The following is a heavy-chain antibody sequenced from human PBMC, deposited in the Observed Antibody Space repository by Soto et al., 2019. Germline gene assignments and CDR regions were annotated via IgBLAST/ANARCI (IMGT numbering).Heavy chain of an antibody. CDR2: IYYSGST. Sequence: PSETLSLTCTVSGGSISSGYYYWSWIRQPPGKGLEWIGYIYYSGSTYYNPSLKSRVTISVDTSKNQFSLKLSSVTAADTAVYYCANFDLYGSGSYLGWGQGTLVTVSS. CDR1: GGSISSGYYY. D-gene: IGHD3-10*01. CDR3: ANFDLYGSGSYLG. J-gene: IGHJ4*02. V-gene: IGHV4-30-4*01.